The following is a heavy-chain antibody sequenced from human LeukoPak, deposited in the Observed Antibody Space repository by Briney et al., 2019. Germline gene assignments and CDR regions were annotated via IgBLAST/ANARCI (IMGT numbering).Heavy chain of an antibody. CDR3: ARVGYYYDSSGYYGAFDI. CDR1: GYTFTSYY. J-gene: IGHJ3*02. D-gene: IGHD3-22*01. Sequence: ASVKVSCKASGYTFTSYYMYWVRQAPGQGLEWMGIINPSGGSTSYAQKFQGRVTMTRDTSTSTVYMELSSLRSEDTAVYYCARVGYYYDSSGYYGAFDIWGQGTMVTVSS. V-gene: IGHV1-46*03. CDR2: INPSGGST.